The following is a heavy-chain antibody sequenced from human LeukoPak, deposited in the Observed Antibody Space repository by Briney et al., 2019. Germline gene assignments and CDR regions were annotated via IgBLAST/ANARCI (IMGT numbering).Heavy chain of an antibody. D-gene: IGHD5-18*01. Sequence: PSETLSLTCTVSGGSISSSSYYWGWIRQPPGKGLEWIGSIYYSGSTYYNPSLKSRVTISVDTSKNQFSLRLSSVTAADTAVYYCARHGKDTAMVASGYYYGMDVWGQGTTATVSS. CDR2: IYYSGST. V-gene: IGHV4-39*01. J-gene: IGHJ6*02. CDR3: ARHGKDTAMVASGYYYGMDV. CDR1: GGSISSSSYY.